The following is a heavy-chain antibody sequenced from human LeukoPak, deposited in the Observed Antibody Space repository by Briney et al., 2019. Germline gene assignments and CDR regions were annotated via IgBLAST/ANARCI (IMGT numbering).Heavy chain of an antibody. V-gene: IGHV1-2*02. CDR2: INPNSGGT. CDR3: ARDLVYSSSWYDFDY. Sequence: ASVKVSCKASGYTFNGYYMHWVRQAPGQGLEWMGWINPNSGGTNYAQKFQGRVTMTRDTSISTAYMELSRLRSDDTAVYYCARDLVYSSSWYDFDYWGQGTLVTVSS. J-gene: IGHJ4*02. CDR1: GYTFNGYY. D-gene: IGHD6-13*01.